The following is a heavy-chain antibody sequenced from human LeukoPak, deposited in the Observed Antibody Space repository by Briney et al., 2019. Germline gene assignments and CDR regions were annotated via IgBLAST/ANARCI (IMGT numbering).Heavy chain of an antibody. J-gene: IGHJ4*02. Sequence: GGSLRLSCAASGFTFSSYGMHWVRQAPGKGLEWVSSISSSSSYIYYADSVKGRFTISRDNAKNSLYLQMNSLRAEDTAVYYCARGYDYVWGSRFDYWGQGTLVTVSS. V-gene: IGHV3-21*01. CDR2: ISSSSSYI. D-gene: IGHD3-16*01. CDR3: ARGYDYVWGSRFDY. CDR1: GFTFSSYG.